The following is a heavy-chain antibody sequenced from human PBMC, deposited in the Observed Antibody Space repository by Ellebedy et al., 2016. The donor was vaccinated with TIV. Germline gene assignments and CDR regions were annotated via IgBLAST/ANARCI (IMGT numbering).Heavy chain of an antibody. V-gene: IGHV3-7*01. CDR1: GFTLSSYW. D-gene: IGHD3-10*01. J-gene: IGHJ5*02. Sequence: GESLKISCAASGFTLSSYWKNWVRQAPGKGLEWVANIKPDSSERNHADSVKGRFTISRDNAKNSLYLQMNNLRAEDTAVYYCVRDKYTMNRFDPWGQGTLVTVSS. CDR3: VRDKYTMNRFDP. CDR2: IKPDSSER.